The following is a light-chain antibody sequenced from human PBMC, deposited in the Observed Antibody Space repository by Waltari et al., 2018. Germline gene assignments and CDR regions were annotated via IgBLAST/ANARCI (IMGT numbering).Light chain of an antibody. CDR1: APTIGTHH. V-gene: IGLV1-51*02. J-gene: IGLJ3*02. Sequence: QSVLTQPPSVSAAPGQRVTISCSGTAPTIGTHHVSWYQQFPGTAPKLLIHETNKRPSGIPDRFSGSKSGASATLDITGLQTGDEADYYCGTWDLSLNSGVFGGGTKLTVL. CDR2: ETN. CDR3: GTWDLSLNSGV.